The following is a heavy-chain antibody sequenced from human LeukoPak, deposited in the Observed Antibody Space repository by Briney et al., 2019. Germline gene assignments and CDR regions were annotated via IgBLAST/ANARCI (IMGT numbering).Heavy chain of an antibody. CDR2: IYYSGSS. J-gene: IGHJ4*02. CDR3: ARANRYDLYFDY. CDR1: GGYISSYY. Sequence: SETLSLTCTVSGGYISSYYWSWIRQPPGKGLEWIGYIYYSGSSNYNPSLKSRVTISVDTSKNQISLKLSSVTAADTAVYYCARANRYDLYFDYWGQGTLVTVPS. V-gene: IGHV4-59*01. D-gene: IGHD5-12*01.